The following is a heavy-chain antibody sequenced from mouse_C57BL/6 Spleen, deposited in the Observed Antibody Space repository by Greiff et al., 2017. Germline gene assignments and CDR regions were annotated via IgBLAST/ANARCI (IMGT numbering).Heavy chain of an antibody. CDR3: ARNYYGLGGLDY. CDR2: ISSGSSTI. J-gene: IGHJ2*01. CDR1: GFTFSDSG. D-gene: IGHD1-1*01. Sequence: EVMLMESGGGLVKPGGSLKLSCAASGFTFSDSGMHWVRQAPEKGLEWVAYISSGSSTIYYADTVKGRFTISGDNAKNTLFLQMTSLRSENTAMYYCARNYYGLGGLDYWGQGTTLTVSS. V-gene: IGHV5-17*01.